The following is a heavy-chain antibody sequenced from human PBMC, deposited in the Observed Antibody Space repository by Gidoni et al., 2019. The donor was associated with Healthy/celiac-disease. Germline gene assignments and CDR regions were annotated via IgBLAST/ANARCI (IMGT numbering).Heavy chain of an antibody. CDR2: ISWNSGSI. CDR3: AKSGRYSSGWYT. Sequence: EVQLVESGGGLVQPGRSMRLSCAAPGFTFDDYAMHWVRQAPGKGLEWVSGISWNSGSIGYADSVKGRFTISRDNAKNSLYLQMNSLRAEDTALYYCAKSGRYSSGWYTWGQGTLVTVSS. D-gene: IGHD6-19*01. J-gene: IGHJ4*02. CDR1: GFTFDDYA. V-gene: IGHV3-9*01.